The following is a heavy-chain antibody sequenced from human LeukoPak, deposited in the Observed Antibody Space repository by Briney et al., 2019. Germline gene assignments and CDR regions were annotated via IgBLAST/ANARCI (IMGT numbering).Heavy chain of an antibody. D-gene: IGHD2-2*01. J-gene: IGHJ5*02. Sequence: SETLSLTCAVYGGSFSGYYWSWIRQPPGKGLEWIGEINHSGSTNYNPSLKSRVTISVDTSKNQFSLKLSSVTAADTAVYYCARAGDIVVVPAAMETNWFDPWGQGTLVTVSS. V-gene: IGHV4-34*01. CDR2: INHSGST. CDR1: GGSFSGYY. CDR3: ARAGDIVVVPAAMETNWFDP.